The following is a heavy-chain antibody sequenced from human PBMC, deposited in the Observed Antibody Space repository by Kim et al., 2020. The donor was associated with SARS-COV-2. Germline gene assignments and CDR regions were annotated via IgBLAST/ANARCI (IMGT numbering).Heavy chain of an antibody. CDR1: GGSFSGYY. V-gene: IGHV4-34*01. D-gene: IGHD2-8*02. J-gene: IGHJ2*01. CDR2: INHSGST. Sequence: SETLSLTCAVYGGSFSGYYWSWIRQPPGKGLEWIGEINHSGSTNYNPSLKSRVTISVDTSKNQFSLKLSSVTAADTAVYYCARGRRGTGNWYFDLWGRGTLVTVSS. CDR3: ARGRRGTGNWYFDL.